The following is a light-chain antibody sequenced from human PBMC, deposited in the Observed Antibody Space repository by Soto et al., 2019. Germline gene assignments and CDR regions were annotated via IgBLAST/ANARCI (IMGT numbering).Light chain of an antibody. J-gene: IGKJ4*01. CDR1: QSVSSSY. CDR3: HQRSKWPLT. Sequence: EVELTQSPGTLSLSPGERATLSCRASQSVSSSYLSWYQQKPGQAPRLLIYGASTRATGIPARFSGSGSGTDFTLTISSLDPEDFAVYYCHQRSKWPLTFGGGTKVDIK. CDR2: GAS. V-gene: IGKV3D-20*02.